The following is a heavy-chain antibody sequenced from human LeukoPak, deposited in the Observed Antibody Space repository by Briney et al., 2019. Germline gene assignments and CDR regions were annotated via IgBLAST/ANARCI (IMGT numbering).Heavy chain of an antibody. CDR2: ISTSRRYI. D-gene: IGHD2-2*01. J-gene: IGHJ5*02. CDR3: ARADCSSSTCYLRRSWFDP. V-gene: IGHV3-21*01. CDR1: GFTLSNYD. Sequence: AGGSLRLFCAASGFTLSNYDMNWVRQAPGKGLEWVSSISTSRRYIYYKDSVRGRFTISRDDAKNSLYLEMNSLRAEDTAVYYCARADCSSSTCYLRRSWFDPWGQGTLVTVSS.